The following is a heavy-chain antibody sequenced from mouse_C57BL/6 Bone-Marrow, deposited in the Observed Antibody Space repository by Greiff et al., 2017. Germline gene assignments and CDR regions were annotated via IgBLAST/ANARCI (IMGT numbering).Heavy chain of an antibody. CDR1: GYTFTSYW. CDR3: ASEGYYGYDDPYGYFDV. Sequence: QVQLQQPGAELVKPGASVKLSCKASGYTFTSYWMHWVKQRPGQGLEWIGMIHPNSGSTNYNEKFKSKATLTVDKSSSTAYMQLSSLTSEDSAVYYCASEGYYGYDDPYGYFDVWGTGTTVTVSS. CDR2: IHPNSGST. J-gene: IGHJ1*03. D-gene: IGHD2-2*01. V-gene: IGHV1-64*01.